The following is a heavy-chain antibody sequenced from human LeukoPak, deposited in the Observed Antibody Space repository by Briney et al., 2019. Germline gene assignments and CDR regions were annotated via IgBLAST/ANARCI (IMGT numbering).Heavy chain of an antibody. D-gene: IGHD4-11*01. CDR1: GYTFTDYY. CDR3: ARGEDYEYFQQ. V-gene: IGHV1-2*02. J-gene: IGHJ1*01. Sequence: ASVNVSCKASGYTFTDYYIHWVRQAPGQGLEWMGWINPNSGGTNYAQKFQGRVTMTRDTSISTAYTELSRLRSDDTAVYYCARGEDYEYFQQWGQGTLVTVSS. CDR2: INPNSGGT.